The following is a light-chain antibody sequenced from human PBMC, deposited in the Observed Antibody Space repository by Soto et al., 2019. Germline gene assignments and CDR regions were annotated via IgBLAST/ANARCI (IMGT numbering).Light chain of an antibody. CDR3: CSSVTGSPFDVL. Sequence: QSVLTQPASVSGTPGQSITISCTGSNGDVGIYDFVSWYQHHPGRAPKLIVSEVSHRPSGVSNRFSGSKSGNTASLTISGLQSEDEADYYCCSSVTGSPFDVLFGGGTKLTVL. CDR2: EVS. J-gene: IGLJ3*02. CDR1: NGDVGIYDF. V-gene: IGLV2-14*01.